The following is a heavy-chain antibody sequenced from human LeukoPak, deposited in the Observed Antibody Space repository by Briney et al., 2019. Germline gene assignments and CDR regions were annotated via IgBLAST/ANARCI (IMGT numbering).Heavy chain of an antibody. V-gene: IGHV3-48*04. Sequence: GGSPRLSCAASGFTFSSYSMNWVRQAPGKGLEWISYISSSGSTIYYADSVKGRFTISRDNAKNSLYLQMNSLRAEDTAVYYCARGYSSGWPEWHYWGQGTLVTVSS. J-gene: IGHJ4*02. CDR3: ARGYSSGWPEWHY. CDR1: GFTFSSYS. CDR2: ISSSGSTI. D-gene: IGHD6-19*01.